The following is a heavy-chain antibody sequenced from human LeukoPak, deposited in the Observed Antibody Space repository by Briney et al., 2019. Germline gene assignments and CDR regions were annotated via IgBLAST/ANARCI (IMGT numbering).Heavy chain of an antibody. D-gene: IGHD2-2*02. Sequence: ASVKVSCKASGGPFNSYAINWVRQAPGQGLEWMGWINPNSGGTNYAQKFQGRVTMTRDTSISTAYMELSRLRSDDTAVYYCARVGIVVVPAAIGALDYWGQGTLVTVSS. V-gene: IGHV1-2*02. CDR1: GGPFNSYA. J-gene: IGHJ4*02. CDR2: INPNSGGT. CDR3: ARVGIVVVPAAIGALDY.